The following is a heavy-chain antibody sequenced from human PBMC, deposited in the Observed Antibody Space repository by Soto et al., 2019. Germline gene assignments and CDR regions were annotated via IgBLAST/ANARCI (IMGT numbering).Heavy chain of an antibody. D-gene: IGHD3-22*01. J-gene: IGHJ4*02. CDR1: GGSLSTSNYY. CDR3: ARLLYDRSGYYYFDY. Sequence: SSETLSLTCTVSGGSLSTSNYYWGWIRQPPGKGLEWMGSVYYSGRPYDNPSLKSRVTIFVDTLWSQFSLRLSFVTAADTALYYCARLLYDRSGYYYFDYWGQGIQVTVSS. V-gene: IGHV4-39*01. CDR2: VYYSGRP.